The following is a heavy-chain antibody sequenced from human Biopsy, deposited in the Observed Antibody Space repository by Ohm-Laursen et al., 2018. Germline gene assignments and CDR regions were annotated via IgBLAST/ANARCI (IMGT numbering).Heavy chain of an antibody. CDR1: GFTFSASA. CDR2: IRSKAKSYAT. V-gene: IGHV3-73*01. CDR3: TLEGAGFDN. D-gene: IGHD3-10*01. J-gene: IGHJ4*02. Sequence: GSLRLSCAASGFTFSASAVHWVRQASGKGLEWVGRIRSKAKSYATAYAASVTGRFTTSRDDSKNTTYLKMNSLKTEDTAVYYCTLEGAGFDNWGQGTLVTVSS.